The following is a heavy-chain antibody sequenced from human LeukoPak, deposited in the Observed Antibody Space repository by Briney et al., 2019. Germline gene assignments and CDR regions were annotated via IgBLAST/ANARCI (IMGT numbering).Heavy chain of an antibody. D-gene: IGHD3-3*01. CDR3: ARVGASDAFDI. V-gene: IGHV3-30*03. J-gene: IGHJ3*02. CDR2: ISYDGSNK. Sequence: GGSLRLSCAASGFTFSSYAMSWVRQAPGKGLEWVAVISYDGSNKYYADSVKGRFTISRDNSKNTLYLQMNSLRAEDTAVYYCARVGASDAFDIWGQGTMVTVSS. CDR1: GFTFSSYA.